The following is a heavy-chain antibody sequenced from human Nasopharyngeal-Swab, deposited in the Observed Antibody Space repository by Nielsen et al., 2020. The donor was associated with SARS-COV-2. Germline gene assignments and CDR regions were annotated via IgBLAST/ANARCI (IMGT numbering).Heavy chain of an antibody. Sequence: GESLKISCAASGFNVSSNYMTWVRQAPGKGLEWVANIKEDGSETNYVESVKGRFTISRDNAKNSLYLQMNSLRAEDTAVYHCARDRYSSEWGQGSLVTVSS. CDR2: IKEDGSET. CDR3: ARDRYSSE. D-gene: IGHD6-19*01. CDR1: GFNVSSNY. V-gene: IGHV3-7*01. J-gene: IGHJ4*02.